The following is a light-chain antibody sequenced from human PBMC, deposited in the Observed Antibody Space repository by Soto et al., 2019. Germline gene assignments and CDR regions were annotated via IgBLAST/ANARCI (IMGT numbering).Light chain of an antibody. CDR3: MHYCRSPWT. CDR1: QSVDSTS. Sequence: VLTHSPGTLSLSPGERATLSCRASQSVDSTSLAWYLQKLGQSPMLLIYDASSRATGIPDRFSASGSGADFTLTISRLEPGAFAVNFCMHYCRSPWTFGQGTTVDI. CDR2: DAS. V-gene: IGKV3-20*01. J-gene: IGKJ1*01.